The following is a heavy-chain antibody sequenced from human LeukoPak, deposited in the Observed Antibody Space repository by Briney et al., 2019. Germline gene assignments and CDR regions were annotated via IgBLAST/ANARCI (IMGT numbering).Heavy chain of an antibody. J-gene: IGHJ4*02. CDR3: ARDPTGYSSSWYKGHQFGFDY. Sequence: GASVKVSCKASGYTFTSYGISWVRQAPGQGLEWMGWISAYNGNTNYAQKLQGRVTMTTDTSTSTAYMELRSLRSDDTAVYYCARDPTGYSSSWYKGHQFGFDYWGQGTLVTVSS. CDR2: ISAYNGNT. D-gene: IGHD6-13*01. CDR1: GYTFTSYG. V-gene: IGHV1-18*01.